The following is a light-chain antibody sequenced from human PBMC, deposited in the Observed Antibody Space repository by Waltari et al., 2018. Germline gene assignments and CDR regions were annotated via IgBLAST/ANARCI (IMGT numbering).Light chain of an antibody. V-gene: IGLV3-1*01. CDR3: QTWDSSPVV. CDR1: ELADNF. CDR2: LNN. J-gene: IGLJ2*01. Sequence: SFELTQPPSVSVSTGQTATLPCSGHELADNFGCWYQQRPGQSPVMVIYLNNKRPSGIPERFSGSSSGSTATLTISGTQDLDEADYYCQTWDSSPVVFGGGTKLTVL.